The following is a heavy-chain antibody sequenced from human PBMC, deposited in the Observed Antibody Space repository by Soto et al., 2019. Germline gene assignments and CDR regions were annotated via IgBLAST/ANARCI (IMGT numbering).Heavy chain of an antibody. J-gene: IGHJ5*02. D-gene: IGHD4-17*01. Sequence: GGSLRRSCAASGFSFRNFWTHCGRQSPGKGLVWVSRASPDGSSTSYADSVKGRFTISRDNAKNTLYMEMNSLRAEDTAVYYCASHGSGDYFWFDPWGQGTLVTVSS. CDR3: ASHGSGDYFWFDP. V-gene: IGHV3-74*01. CDR2: ASPDGSST. CDR1: GFSFRNFW.